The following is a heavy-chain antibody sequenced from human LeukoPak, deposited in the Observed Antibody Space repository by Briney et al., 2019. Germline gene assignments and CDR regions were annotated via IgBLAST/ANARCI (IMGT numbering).Heavy chain of an antibody. CDR2: LIPILGIA. Sequence: SVQVSCNASGGTFSSYTISWVRQAPGQGLEWMGRLIPILGIANYAQKFQGRVTITADKSTSTAYMELSSLRSEDTAVYYCAINIPPAHCSSTSCYTGDYWGQGTLVTVSS. V-gene: IGHV1-69*02. D-gene: IGHD2-2*02. CDR3: AINIPPAHCSSTSCYTGDY. J-gene: IGHJ4*02. CDR1: GGTFSSYT.